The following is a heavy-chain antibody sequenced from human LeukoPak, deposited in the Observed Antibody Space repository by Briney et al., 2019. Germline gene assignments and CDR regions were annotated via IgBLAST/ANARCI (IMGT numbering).Heavy chain of an antibody. Sequence: GGSLRLSCAASGFTFSTYWMNWVRQAPGKGLEWVANIRQDGSEKYFVDSVKGRFTISRDNAKNSLYLQMNSLRAEDTAVYYCAGSNPLDYYYGMDVWGQGTTVTVSS. CDR3: AGSNPLDYYYGMDV. CDR2: IRQDGSEK. CDR1: GFTFSTYW. J-gene: IGHJ6*02. D-gene: IGHD3-10*01. V-gene: IGHV3-7*01.